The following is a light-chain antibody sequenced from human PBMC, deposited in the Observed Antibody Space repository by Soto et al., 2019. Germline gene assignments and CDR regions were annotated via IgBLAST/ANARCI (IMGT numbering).Light chain of an antibody. Sequence: DIKMTQSPSSLSASVGDRVTITCRASQSISSYLNWYQQKPGKAPKLLIYAASSLQSGVPSRFSGSGSGTDFTLTIRSLQPEDFATYDCQQSYSTPWTFGQGTKVEIK. CDR3: QQSYSTPWT. J-gene: IGKJ1*01. CDR2: AAS. V-gene: IGKV1-39*01. CDR1: QSISSY.